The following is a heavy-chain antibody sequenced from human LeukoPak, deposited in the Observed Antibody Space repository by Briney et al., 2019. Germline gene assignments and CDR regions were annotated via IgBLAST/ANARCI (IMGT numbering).Heavy chain of an antibody. V-gene: IGHV4-34*01. Sequence: PSETLSLTCAVYGGSFSGYYWSWIRQPPGKGLEWIGEISHSGSTNYNPSLKSRVTISVDTSKNQFSLKLSSVTAADTAVYYCARAPGRGRAFFDYWGQGTLVTVSS. CDR2: ISHSGST. D-gene: IGHD1-26*01. CDR3: ARAPGRGRAFFDY. J-gene: IGHJ4*02. CDR1: GGSFSGYY.